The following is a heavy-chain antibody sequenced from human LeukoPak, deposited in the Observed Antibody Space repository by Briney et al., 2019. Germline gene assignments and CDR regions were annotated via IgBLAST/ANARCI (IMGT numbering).Heavy chain of an antibody. V-gene: IGHV3-7*01. D-gene: IGHD4-17*01. CDR1: GFTFSSYA. Sequence: PGGSLRLSCAASGFTFSSYAMSWVRQAPGKGLEWVANMRRDGNEIYYLDSVRGRFTISRDNAKNSLYLQMNSLRAEDTAVYYCARLGARQMLEYWGQGTLVTVSS. CDR3: ARLGARQMLEY. J-gene: IGHJ4*02. CDR2: MRRDGNEI.